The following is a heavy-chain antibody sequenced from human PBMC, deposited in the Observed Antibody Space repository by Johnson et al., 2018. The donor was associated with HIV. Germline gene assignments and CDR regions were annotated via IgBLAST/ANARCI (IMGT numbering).Heavy chain of an antibody. CDR2: IKQDGSER. CDR1: GFTFSSYW. CDR3: ARDTSIAAARAFDI. Sequence: EVQLVESGGGLVQPGGSLRLSCEASGFTFSSYWMSWVRQAPGKGLEWVANIKQDGSERYYVDSMKGRFSISRDNSKNTLHLQMNSLRAEDTAVYYCARDTSIAAARAFDIWGQGTMVTVSS. D-gene: IGHD6-6*01. V-gene: IGHV3-7*01. J-gene: IGHJ3*02.